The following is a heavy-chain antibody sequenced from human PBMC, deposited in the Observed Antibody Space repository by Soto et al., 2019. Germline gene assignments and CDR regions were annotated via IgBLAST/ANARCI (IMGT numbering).Heavy chain of an antibody. CDR2: INAGNGNT. V-gene: IGHV1-3*01. D-gene: IGHD5-18*01. J-gene: IGHJ4*02. CDR1: GYTFASYA. CDR3: ARAPGYSYVDY. Sequence: ASVKVSCKASGYTFASYARHWLRQAPGQRLEWMGWINAGNGNTEYSQKFQGRVTITRDTSASTAYMELSSLRSEDTAVYYCARAPGYSYVDYWAQGPLVTVSS.